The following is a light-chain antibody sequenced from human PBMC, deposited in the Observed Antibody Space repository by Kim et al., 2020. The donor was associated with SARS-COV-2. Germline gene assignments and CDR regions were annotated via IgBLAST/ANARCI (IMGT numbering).Light chain of an antibody. CDR3: QQYNNWPPWT. J-gene: IGKJ1*01. CDR1: QNVVSD. V-gene: IGKV3-15*01. Sequence: IMTQSPGTLSVSPGERVTLSCRASQNVVSDVAWYQQKPGQPPRLLIFAASSRADGVPDRFSGSGSGTEFTLTISGLQSEDFALYYCQQYNNWPPWTFGQGTKVEVK. CDR2: AAS.